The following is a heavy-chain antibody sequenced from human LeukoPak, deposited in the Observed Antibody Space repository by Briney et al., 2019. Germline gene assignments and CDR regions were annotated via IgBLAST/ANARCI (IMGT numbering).Heavy chain of an antibody. J-gene: IGHJ4*02. CDR3: AKDIYGSCRGGFDY. D-gene: IGHD6-19*01. CDR2: IRWNSGNI. CDR1: GFTLDDYA. Sequence: GRSLRLSCAASGFTLDDYAMRWVRQAPGQGLEWVSGIRWNSGNIGYADSVKGRFTISRENAKNSLYLQMNSLRPEDTAFYYCAKDIYGSCRGGFDYWVQGTLATVSS. V-gene: IGHV3-9*01.